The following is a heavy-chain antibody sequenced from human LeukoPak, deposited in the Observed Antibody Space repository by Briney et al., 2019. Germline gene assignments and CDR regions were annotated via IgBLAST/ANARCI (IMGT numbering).Heavy chain of an antibody. CDR1: GGSISSSSYY. D-gene: IGHD3-3*01. J-gene: IGHJ4*02. Sequence: SETLFLTCTVSGGSISSSSYYWGWIRQPPGKGLEWIGSFYHSGSTYYNPSLKSRLTISVDTSKNQFSLKLTSVTAADTAVYYCARHWNYWGQGSLVTVSS. V-gene: IGHV4-39*01. CDR3: ARHWNY. CDR2: FYHSGST.